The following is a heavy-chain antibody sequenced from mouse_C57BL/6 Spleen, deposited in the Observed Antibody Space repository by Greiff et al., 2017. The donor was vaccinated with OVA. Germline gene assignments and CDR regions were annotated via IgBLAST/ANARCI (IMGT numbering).Heavy chain of an antibody. Sequence: VQLQESGAELARPGASVKLSCKASGYTFTSYGISWVKQRTGQGLEWIGEIYPRSGNTYYNEKFKGKATLTADKSSSTAYMELRSLTSEDSAVYFCAREAITTVVEDFDYWGQGTTLTVSS. CDR2: IYPRSGNT. V-gene: IGHV1-81*01. J-gene: IGHJ2*01. CDR3: AREAITTVVEDFDY. CDR1: GYTFTSYG. D-gene: IGHD1-1*01.